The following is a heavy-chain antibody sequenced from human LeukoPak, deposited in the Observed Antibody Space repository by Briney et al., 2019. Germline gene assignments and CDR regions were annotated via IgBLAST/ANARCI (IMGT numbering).Heavy chain of an antibody. D-gene: IGHD3-22*01. CDR2: ISANNGNA. CDR1: GYMFSSYG. V-gene: IGHV1-18*01. CDR3: ARDVSHRLFYDSSGYYILFDY. J-gene: IGHJ4*02. Sequence: ASVKVSCKASGYMFSSYGISWVRQAPGQGLEWMGWISANNGNANYAQKLQGRVTMTRDTSTSTAYMELRSLRSDDTAVYYCARDVSHRLFYDSSGYYILFDYWGQGTLVTVST.